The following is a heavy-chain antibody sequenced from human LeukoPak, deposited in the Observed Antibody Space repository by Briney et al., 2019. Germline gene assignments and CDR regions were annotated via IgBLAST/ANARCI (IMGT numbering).Heavy chain of an antibody. CDR1: GGSFSGYY. Sequence: SETLSLTCAVYGGSFSGYYWSWIRQPPGKGLEWIGEINHSGSTNYNPSLKSRVTISVDTSKNQFSLKLSSVTAADTAVYYCARRRYDFWSGYYMDGGFFDYWGQGTLVTVSS. J-gene: IGHJ4*02. V-gene: IGHV4-34*01. D-gene: IGHD3-3*01. CDR3: ARRRYDFWSGYYMDGGFFDY. CDR2: INHSGST.